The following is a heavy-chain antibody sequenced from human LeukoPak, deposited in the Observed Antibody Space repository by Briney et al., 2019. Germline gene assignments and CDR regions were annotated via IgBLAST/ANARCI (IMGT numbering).Heavy chain of an antibody. CDR3: ARGRSYNY. D-gene: IGHD3-10*01. V-gene: IGHV3-48*03. CDR1: GFTFSSYE. J-gene: IGHJ4*02. Sequence: GGSLRLSCAASGFTFSSYEMNWVRQAPGKGLEWVSNISSSGSTINYADSVKGRFTISRDNAKNSLYLQMNSLRAEDTAVYHCARGRSYNYWGQGTLVTVSS. CDR2: ISSSGSTI.